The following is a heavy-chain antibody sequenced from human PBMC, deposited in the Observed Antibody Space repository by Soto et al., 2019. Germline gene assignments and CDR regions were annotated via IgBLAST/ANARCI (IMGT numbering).Heavy chain of an antibody. CDR1: GYTFTSYG. Sequence: ASVTVSCKASGYTFTSYGIIWVRQAPGQGLEWMGWISAYNGNTNYAQKLQGRVTMTTGTSTSTAYMELRSLRSDDTAVYYCARDSGYDNPIDYWGQGTLVTVSS. V-gene: IGHV1-18*01. CDR3: ARDSGYDNPIDY. D-gene: IGHD5-12*01. J-gene: IGHJ4*02. CDR2: ISAYNGNT.